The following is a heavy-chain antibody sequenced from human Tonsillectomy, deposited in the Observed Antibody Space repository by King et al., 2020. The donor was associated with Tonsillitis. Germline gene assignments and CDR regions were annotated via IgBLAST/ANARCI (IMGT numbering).Heavy chain of an antibody. D-gene: IGHD4-23*01. CDR2: ISGSGGST. CDR1: GFTFSSYA. Sequence: VQLVESGGGLVQRGGSLRLSCAASGFTFSSYAMSWVRQAPGKGLERISAISGSGGSTYYADSVKGRFTISRVNSKKKLYLQMNSLRAEDTAVYYCAKQNYGVNSAYSFDYWGQGTLVTVSS. CDR3: AKQNYGVNSAYSFDY. J-gene: IGHJ4*02. V-gene: IGHV3-23*04.